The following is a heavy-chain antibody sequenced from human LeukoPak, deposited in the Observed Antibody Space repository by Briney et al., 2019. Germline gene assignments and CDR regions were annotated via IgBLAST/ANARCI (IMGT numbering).Heavy chain of an antibody. J-gene: IGHJ5*02. Sequence: SETLSLTCAVYGGSFSRYYWSWIRQPPGKRLEWIGEINHSGSTNYNPSLKSRVTISVDTSKNQFSLKLSSVTAADTAVYYCARHPPYYYDSSGYWPFDPWGQGTLVTVSS. D-gene: IGHD3-22*01. V-gene: IGHV4-34*01. CDR2: INHSGST. CDR3: ARHPPYYYDSSGYWPFDP. CDR1: GGSFSRYY.